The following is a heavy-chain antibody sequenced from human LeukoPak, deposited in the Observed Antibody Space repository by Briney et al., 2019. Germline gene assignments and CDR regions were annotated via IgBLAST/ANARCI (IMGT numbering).Heavy chain of an antibody. CDR2: ISWNSGSI. D-gene: IGHD4-17*01. J-gene: IGHJ4*02. Sequence: SGGSLRLSCAASGFTFDDYAMHWVRQAPGKGLECVSGISWNSGSIGYADSVKGRFTISRDNAKNSLYLQMNSLRAEDTALYYCAKDKLLSYGDYGYFDYWGQGTLVTVSS. V-gene: IGHV3-9*01. CDR1: GFTFDDYA. CDR3: AKDKLLSYGDYGYFDY.